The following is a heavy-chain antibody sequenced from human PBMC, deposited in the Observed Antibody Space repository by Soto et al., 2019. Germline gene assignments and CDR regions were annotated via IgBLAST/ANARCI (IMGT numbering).Heavy chain of an antibody. Sequence: QVQLLESGGGVVQPGRSLRLSCVASGFTFNSYAMHWVRQAPGKVLEWVAVISYDGNSKYYANSVKGRLTISRDKSKNQVYLEMNGLRAEDTAVYYCAREGPYFEGDYGMDVWGPGTTVTVSS. D-gene: IGHD3-9*01. V-gene: IGHV3-30-3*01. CDR1: GFTFNSYA. CDR2: ISYDGNSK. J-gene: IGHJ6*02. CDR3: AREGPYFEGDYGMDV.